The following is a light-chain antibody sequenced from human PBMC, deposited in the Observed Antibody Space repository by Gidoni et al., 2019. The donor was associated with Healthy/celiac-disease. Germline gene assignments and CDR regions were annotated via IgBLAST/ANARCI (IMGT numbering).Light chain of an antibody. V-gene: IGLV2-14*03. CDR3: SSYTSSSTLV. CDR1: SSDVGGYNY. J-gene: IGLJ2*01. CDR2: DVS. Sequence: QSALTQPVSVSGSPGQSITISCTGTSSDVGGYNYVSWYQQNPGKAPKLMIYDVSNRPSGGSNRFSGSKSGNTASLTISGLQAEDEADYYCSSYTSSSTLVFGGGTKLTVL.